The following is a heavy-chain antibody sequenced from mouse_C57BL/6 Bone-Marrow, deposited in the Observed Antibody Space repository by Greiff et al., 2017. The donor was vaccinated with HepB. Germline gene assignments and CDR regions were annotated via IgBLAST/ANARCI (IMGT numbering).Heavy chain of an antibody. CDR3: ARGDDYLFAY. Sequence: DVQLVESGPGMVKPSQSLSLTCTVTGYSITSGYDWHWIRHFPGNKLEWMGYISYSGSTNYNPSLKSRISITHDTSKNHFFLKLNSVTTEDTATYYCARGDDYLFAYWGQGTLVTVSA. J-gene: IGHJ3*01. V-gene: IGHV3-1*01. CDR2: ISYSGST. CDR1: GYSITSGYD. D-gene: IGHD2-4*01.